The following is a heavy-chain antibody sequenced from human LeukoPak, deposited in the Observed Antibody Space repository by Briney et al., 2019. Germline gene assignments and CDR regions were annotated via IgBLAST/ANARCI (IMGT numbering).Heavy chain of an antibody. CDR1: GFTFSSYA. D-gene: IGHD3-16*02. Sequence: PGGSLRLACAAYGFTFSSYAMSWVRQAPGKGLEWLSAISGSGGSTYYADSVKGRLTISRDNSKNTLYLQMNSLRAEDTAVYYCAKPDPFGGVIVTFDYWGQGTLVTVSS. V-gene: IGHV3-23*01. J-gene: IGHJ4*02. CDR2: ISGSGGST. CDR3: AKPDPFGGVIVTFDY.